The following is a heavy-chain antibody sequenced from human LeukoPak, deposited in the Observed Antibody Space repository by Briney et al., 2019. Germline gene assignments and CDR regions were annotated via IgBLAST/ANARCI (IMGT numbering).Heavy chain of an antibody. V-gene: IGHV3-20*04. J-gene: IGHJ5*02. CDR2: INWNGGST. CDR3: ARARWGIVVVPAAMGGSASWFDP. D-gene: IGHD2-2*01. CDR1: GFTFDDYG. Sequence: GGSLRLSCAASGFTFDDYGMSWVRQAPGKGLEWVSGINWNGGSTGYADSVKGRFTISRDNAKNSLYLQMNSLRAEDTALYYCARARWGIVVVPAAMGGSASWFDPWGQGTLVTVSS.